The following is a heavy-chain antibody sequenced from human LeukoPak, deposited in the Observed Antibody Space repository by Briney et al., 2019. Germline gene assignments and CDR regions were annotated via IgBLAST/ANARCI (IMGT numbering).Heavy chain of an antibody. CDR3: AKDDSGWHPLGFDY. Sequence: PGGSLRLSCAASGFTFSNAWMSWVRQAPGKGLEWVGRIKSKTDGGTTDYAAPVKGRFTISRDDSKNTLYLQMNSLRAEDTAVYYCAKDDSGWHPLGFDYWGQGTLVTVSS. J-gene: IGHJ4*02. V-gene: IGHV3-15*01. CDR2: IKSKTDGGTT. CDR1: GFTFSNAW. D-gene: IGHD6-19*01.